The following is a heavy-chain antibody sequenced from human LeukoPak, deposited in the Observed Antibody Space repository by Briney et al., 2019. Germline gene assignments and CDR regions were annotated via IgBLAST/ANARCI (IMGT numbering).Heavy chain of an antibody. D-gene: IGHD3-10*01. CDR2: IVVGSGNT. J-gene: IGHJ4*02. CDR3: AAGDSFFADFDY. V-gene: IGHV1-58*01. Sequence: SVKVSCKASGFTFTSSAVQWVRQARGQRLEWIGWIVVGSGNTNYAQKFQERVTITRDMSTSTAYMELSSLRSEDTAVYYCAAGDSFFADFDYWGQGTPVTVSS. CDR1: GFTFTSSA.